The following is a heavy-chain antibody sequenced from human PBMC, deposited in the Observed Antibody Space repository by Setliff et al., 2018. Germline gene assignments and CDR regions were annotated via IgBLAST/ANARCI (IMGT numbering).Heavy chain of an antibody. Sequence: SETLSLTCTVSGASITNINYYWGLIRQPPGKGLEWIGSIFYSGRTFYNPSLKSRVTISVDTSKNQFSLTLSSVTAADTAVYYCARLPNYVWGSPVDYWGQGFLVTVSS. CDR3: ARLPNYVWGSPVDY. D-gene: IGHD3-16*01. V-gene: IGHV4-39*01. CDR1: GASITNINYY. CDR2: IFYSGRT. J-gene: IGHJ4*02.